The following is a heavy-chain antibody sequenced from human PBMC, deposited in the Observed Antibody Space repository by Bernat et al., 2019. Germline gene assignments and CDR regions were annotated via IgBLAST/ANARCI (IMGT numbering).Heavy chain of an antibody. V-gene: IGHV3-33*01. D-gene: IGHD1-26*01. CDR1: GFTFSSYG. Sequence: QVQLVESGGGVVQPGRSLRLSCAASGFTFSSYGMHWVRQAPGKGLGWVAVIWYDGSNKYYADSVKGRFTISRDNSKNTLYLQMNSLRAEDTAVYYCARASRPGGSCIDYWGQGTLVTVSS. CDR2: IWYDGSNK. J-gene: IGHJ4*02. CDR3: ARASRPGGSCIDY.